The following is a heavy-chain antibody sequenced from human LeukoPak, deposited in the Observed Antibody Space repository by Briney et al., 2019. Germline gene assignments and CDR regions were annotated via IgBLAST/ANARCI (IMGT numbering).Heavy chain of an antibody. CDR1: GFTFSSYG. V-gene: IGHV3-30*18. J-gene: IGHJ5*02. CDR2: ISYDGSNK. CDR3: AKTPHRGTVVTLRLDP. D-gene: IGHD4-23*01. Sequence: TGGSLRLSCAASGFTFSSYGMHWVRQAPGKGLEWVAVISYDGSNKYYADSVKGRFTISRDNSKNTLYLQMNSLRAEDTAVYYCAKTPHRGTVVTLRLDPWGQGTLVTVSS.